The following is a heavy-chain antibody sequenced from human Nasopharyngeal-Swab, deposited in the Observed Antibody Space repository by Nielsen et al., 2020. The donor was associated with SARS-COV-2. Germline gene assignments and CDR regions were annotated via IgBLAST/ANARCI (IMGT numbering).Heavy chain of an antibody. V-gene: IGHV4-59*01. J-gene: IGHJ3*02. CDR3: ARAWNDSAFDI. D-gene: IGHD1-1*01. CDR1: GGSFSGYY. CDR2: IYYSGST. Sequence: SQTLSLTCAVYGGSFSGYYWSWIRQPPGKGLEWIGYIYYSGSTNYNPSLKSRVTISVDTSKNQFSLKLSSVTAADTAVYYCARAWNDSAFDIWGQGTMVTVSS.